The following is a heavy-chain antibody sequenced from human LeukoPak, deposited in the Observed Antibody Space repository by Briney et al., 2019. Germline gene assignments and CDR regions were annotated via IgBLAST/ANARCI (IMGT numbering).Heavy chain of an antibody. D-gene: IGHD2-2*01. V-gene: IGHV3-21*01. CDR2: ISSSGSNI. CDR1: GFTFSTYS. Sequence: PGESLRLSCAVSGFTFSTYSMNWVRQAPGKGLEWVSSISSSGSNIYYADSVNGRPTISRANAKNSVYMQMHIPTGEDTAVYFCARELSRSISCYDYWGQGARVTVSS. CDR3: ARELSRSISCYDY. J-gene: IGHJ4*02.